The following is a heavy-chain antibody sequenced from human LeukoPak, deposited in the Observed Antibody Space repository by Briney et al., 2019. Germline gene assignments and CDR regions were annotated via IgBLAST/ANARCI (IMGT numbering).Heavy chain of an antibody. V-gene: IGHV5-51*01. CDR1: GYSFTNYW. CDR2: IYLSDSDT. Sequence: GESLKISCKGSGYSFTNYWIAWVRQMPGKGLEWMGIIYLSDSDTRYSPSFRGQVTISADKSISTASLQWSSLKASDTAIYYCARSAGSGWDEGFDYWGQGALVTVSS. CDR3: ARSAGSGWDEGFDY. D-gene: IGHD6-19*01. J-gene: IGHJ4*02.